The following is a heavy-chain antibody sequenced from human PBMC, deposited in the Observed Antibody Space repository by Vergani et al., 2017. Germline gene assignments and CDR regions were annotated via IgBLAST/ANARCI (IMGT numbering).Heavy chain of an antibody. D-gene: IGHD6-19*01. Sequence: QVQLQESGPGLVKPSETLSLPCTVSGGSVSSGSYYWSWIRQPPGKGLEWIGDIYYSGSTNYNPSLKSRVTISVDTSKNQFSLKLSSVTAADTAVYYCARADYSSGWSKQDAFDIWGQGTMVTVSS. CDR1: GGSVSSGSYY. CDR2: IYYSGST. V-gene: IGHV4-61*01. CDR3: ARADYSSGWSKQDAFDI. J-gene: IGHJ3*02.